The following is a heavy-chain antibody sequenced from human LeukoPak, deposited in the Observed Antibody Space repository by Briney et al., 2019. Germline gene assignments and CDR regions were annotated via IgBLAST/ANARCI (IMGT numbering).Heavy chain of an antibody. J-gene: IGHJ6*03. CDR2: ISGSGTNQ. CDR1: GFTFSNFY. V-gene: IGHV3-11*01. Sequence: GGSLRLSCAVSGFTFSNFYMRWLRQARGKGLEWLSYISGSGTNQQYADSVRGRFNIYRENDENPLSMKMESQRAEDTAVYYCARPVIPNYFYYMDVWGKGTTVTVSS. D-gene: IGHD4-11*01. CDR3: ARPVIPNYFYYMDV.